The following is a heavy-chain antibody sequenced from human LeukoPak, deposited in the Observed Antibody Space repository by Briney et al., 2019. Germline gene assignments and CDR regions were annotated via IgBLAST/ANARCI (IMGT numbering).Heavy chain of an antibody. CDR2: ISYDGSNK. CDR1: GFTFDDYA. CDR3: ARDFRSGYYYFDY. Sequence: PGRSLRLSCAASGFTFDDYAMHWVRQAPGKGLEWVAVISYDGSNKYCADSVKGRFTISRDNSKNTLYLQMNSLRAEDTAVYYCARDFRSGYYYFDYWGQGTLVTVSS. V-gene: IGHV3-30-3*01. J-gene: IGHJ4*02. D-gene: IGHD3-3*01.